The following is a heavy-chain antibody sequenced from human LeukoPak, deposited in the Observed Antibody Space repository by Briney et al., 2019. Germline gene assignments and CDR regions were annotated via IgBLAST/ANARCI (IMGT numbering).Heavy chain of an antibody. J-gene: IGHJ4*02. CDR3: AKEGLERWELSGYY. V-gene: IGHV1-2*02. CDR2: INPNSGDT. CDR1: GYTFTGYY. Sequence: ASVKVSCKASGYTFTGYYMHWVRQAPGQGLEWMGWINPNSGDTNCTQKFQGRVTMTRDTSISTVYMEVSSLRSDDTAVYYCAKEGLERWELSGYYWGQGTLVTVSS. D-gene: IGHD1-26*01.